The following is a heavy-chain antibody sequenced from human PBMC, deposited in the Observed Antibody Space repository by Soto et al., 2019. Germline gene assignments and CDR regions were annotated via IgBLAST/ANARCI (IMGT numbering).Heavy chain of an antibody. CDR2: ISVSGGST. CDR1: GFTFSNFA. CDR3: AKGRSSWYFDV. Sequence: EVQLLESGGGLVQPGGSLRLSCAASGFTFSNFAMNWVRQAPGKGLEWVSGISVSGGSTNYAESVKGRFTISRDNSKSTVYLQMNSLRAEDTAEYYCAKGRSSWYFDVWGRGTLVTVSS. V-gene: IGHV3-23*01. J-gene: IGHJ2*01.